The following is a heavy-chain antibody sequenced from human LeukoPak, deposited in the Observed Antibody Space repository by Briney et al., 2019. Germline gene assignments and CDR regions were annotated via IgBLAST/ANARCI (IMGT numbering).Heavy chain of an antibody. CDR3: ARGVRYYDYVWGSYLDYYYYYMDV. CDR1: GGSFSGYY. V-gene: IGHV4-34*01. Sequence: SETLSLTCAVYGGSFSGYYLSWIRQPLGKGLEWIGEINHSGSTNYNPSLKSRVTTSVDTSKNQFSLKLSSVTAADTAVYYCARGVRYYDYVWGSYLDYYYYYMDVWGKGTTVTVSS. J-gene: IGHJ6*03. CDR2: INHSGST. D-gene: IGHD3-16*02.